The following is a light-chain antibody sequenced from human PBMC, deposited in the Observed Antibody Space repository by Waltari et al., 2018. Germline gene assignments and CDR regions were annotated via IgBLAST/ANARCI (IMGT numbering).Light chain of an antibody. Sequence: QSVLTQPPSVSAAPGQKVTISCSGISSNSGTNYVAWYQQFPGTAPKLLIYDNNKRPSGIPDRFSGSKSGTSATLGITGLQTGDEADYYCGTWDSSLRGGVFGGGTKLTVL. CDR1: SSNSGTNY. CDR3: GTWDSSLRGGV. J-gene: IGLJ2*01. V-gene: IGLV1-51*01. CDR2: DNN.